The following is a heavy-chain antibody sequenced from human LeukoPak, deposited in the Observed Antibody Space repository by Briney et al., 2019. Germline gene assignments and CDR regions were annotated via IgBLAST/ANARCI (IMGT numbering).Heavy chain of an antibody. V-gene: IGHV3-23*01. Sequence: GGSLRLSCAASGFTFSSYAMSWVRQAPGKGLEWVSAISGSGGSTYYADSAKGRFTISRDNSKNTLYLQMNSLRAEDTAVYYCAKVMFEDYYDSSGYYLDAFDIWGQGTMVTVSS. D-gene: IGHD3-22*01. CDR3: AKVMFEDYYDSSGYYLDAFDI. J-gene: IGHJ3*02. CDR2: ISGSGGST. CDR1: GFTFSSYA.